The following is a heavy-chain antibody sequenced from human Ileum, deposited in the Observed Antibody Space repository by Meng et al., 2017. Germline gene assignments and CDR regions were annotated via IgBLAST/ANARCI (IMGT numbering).Heavy chain of an antibody. CDR2: IYHSGDT. D-gene: IGHD1-1*01. CDR1: GGSISGGSGYY. Sequence: LRLSCTVSGGSISGGSGYYWSWIRQHPGKGLEWIGYIYHSGDTYYNPSLKSLVTMSVDTSKNQFSLKLSSVTAADTAVYYCARSFTTRPGFANWFDPWGQGTLVTVSS. J-gene: IGHJ5*02. V-gene: IGHV4-31*01. CDR3: ARSFTTRPGFANWFDP.